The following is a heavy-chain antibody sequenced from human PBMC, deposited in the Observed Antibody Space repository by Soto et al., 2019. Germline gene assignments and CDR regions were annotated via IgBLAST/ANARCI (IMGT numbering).Heavy chain of an antibody. D-gene: IGHD6-19*01. CDR1: GGSISSGGYY. CDR3: ARGKIAVLDY. CDR2: IYYSGST. V-gene: IGHV4-31*03. J-gene: IGHJ4*02. Sequence: LSLTCTVSGGSISSGGYYWSWIRQHPGKGLEWIGYIYYSGSTYYNPSLKSRVTISVDTSKNQFSLKLSSVTAADTAVYYCARGKIAVLDYWGQGTLVTVSS.